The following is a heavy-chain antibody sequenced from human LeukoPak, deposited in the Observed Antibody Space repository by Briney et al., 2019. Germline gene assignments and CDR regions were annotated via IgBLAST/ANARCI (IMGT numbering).Heavy chain of an antibody. Sequence: ASVKVSCKASGYTFTSYGISWVRQAPGQGLEWMGWISAYNGNTNYAQKLQGRVTMTTDTSTSTAYMELRSLRSDDTAVYYCARDRAGIAAAGNQWLPNWFDPWGQGTLVTVSS. J-gene: IGHJ5*02. V-gene: IGHV1-18*01. CDR2: ISAYNGNT. CDR1: GYTFTSYG. CDR3: ARDRAGIAAAGNQWLPNWFDP. D-gene: IGHD6-13*01.